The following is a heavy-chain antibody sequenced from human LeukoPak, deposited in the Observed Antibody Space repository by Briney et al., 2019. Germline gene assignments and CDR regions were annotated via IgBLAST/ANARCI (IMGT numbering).Heavy chain of an antibody. CDR1: GFTFSSYS. CDR2: ISSSSSYI. D-gene: IGHD6-19*01. CDR3: AREGAVAAPFDY. V-gene: IGHV3-21*01. J-gene: IGHJ4*02. Sequence: GGSLRRSCAASGFTFSSYSMNWVRQAPGKGLEWVSSISSSSSYIYYADSVKGRFTISRDNAKNSLYLQMNSLRAEDTAVYYCAREGAVAAPFDYWGQGTLVTVSS.